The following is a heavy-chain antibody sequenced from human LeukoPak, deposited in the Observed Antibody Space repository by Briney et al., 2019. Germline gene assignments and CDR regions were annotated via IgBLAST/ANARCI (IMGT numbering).Heavy chain of an antibody. CDR2: ISGSGGST. CDR1: GFTFSSYW. V-gene: IGHV3-23*01. Sequence: GGSLRLSCAASGFTFSSYWMSWVRQAPGKGLEWVSAISGSGGSTYYADSVKGRFTISRDNSKNTLYLQMNSLRAEDTAVYYCAKDRGKIAVAGDLIFDYWGQGTLVTVSS. D-gene: IGHD6-19*01. CDR3: AKDRGKIAVAGDLIFDY. J-gene: IGHJ4*02.